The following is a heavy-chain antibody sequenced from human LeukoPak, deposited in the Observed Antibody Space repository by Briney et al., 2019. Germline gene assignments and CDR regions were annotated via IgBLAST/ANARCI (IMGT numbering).Heavy chain of an antibody. CDR1: GGTFSSYA. D-gene: IGHD4-17*01. CDR2: IIPIFGTA. V-gene: IGHV1-69*05. Sequence: ASVKVSCKASGGTFSSYAISWVRQAPGQGLEWMGGIIPIFGTANYAQKFQGRVTITTDESTSTAYMELSSLRSEDTAVYYCARADYGDYAHGWFDPRDQGTLVTVSS. CDR3: ARADYGDYAHGWFDP. J-gene: IGHJ5*02.